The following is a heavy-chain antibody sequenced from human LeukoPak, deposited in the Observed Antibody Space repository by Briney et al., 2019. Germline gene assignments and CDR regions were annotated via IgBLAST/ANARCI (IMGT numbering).Heavy chain of an antibody. J-gene: IGHJ4*02. CDR2: TYYSGRT. CDR1: GGSISSCSSY. V-gene: IGHV4-39*01. D-gene: IGHD5-18*01. CDR3: LGYSNGFRLDD. Sequence: SETLSLTCTVSGGSISSCSSYWGWLRQPPGEGLEWVGSTYYSGRTYSNPSLKSRVTISVNTSKNQFSLKQSSVTAADTAVYYYLGYSNGFRLDDWGQGTLVTVSS.